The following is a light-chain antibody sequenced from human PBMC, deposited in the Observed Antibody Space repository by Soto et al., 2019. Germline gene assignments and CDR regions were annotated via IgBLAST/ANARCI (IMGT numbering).Light chain of an antibody. CDR2: AAS. CDR1: QNVRAF. Sequence: EMVVTQSPATLSVSPGERVTLSCRTSQNVRAFLDWYQQKPGQAPRLLIYAASNRATGIPDRFSGSGSGTDFTLTISSLEPEDFAVYYCQQHSHWPPWTFGQGTRVEIQ. V-gene: IGKV3-11*01. CDR3: QQHSHWPPWT. J-gene: IGKJ1*01.